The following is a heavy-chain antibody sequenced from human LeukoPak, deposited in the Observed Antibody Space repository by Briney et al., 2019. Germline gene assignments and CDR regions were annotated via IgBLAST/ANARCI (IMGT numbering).Heavy chain of an antibody. Sequence: GGSLRLSCAASGFTFTSYAMSWVRQAPGKGLEWVSAISDSGSNTYCADSVKGRFTISRDNSENTLYLQMNSLRAEDTAVYYCTKGSRNSIFGVFDYWGQGTLVTVSS. D-gene: IGHD3-3*01. CDR2: ISDSGSNT. J-gene: IGHJ4*02. CDR3: TKGSRNSIFGVFDY. V-gene: IGHV3-23*01. CDR1: GFTFTSYA.